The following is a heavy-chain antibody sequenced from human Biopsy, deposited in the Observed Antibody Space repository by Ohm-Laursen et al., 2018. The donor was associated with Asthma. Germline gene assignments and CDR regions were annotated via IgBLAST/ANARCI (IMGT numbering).Heavy chain of an antibody. J-gene: IGHJ6*02. V-gene: IGHV4-30-4*01. D-gene: IGHD4-17*01. CDR2: VFWSGTT. CDR1: GAYIGTPDYL. CDR3: ARVASYGDLYFGIDV. Sequence: SQTLSLTCTVSGAYIGTPDYLWSWIRQSPGTGLEWIGFVFWSGTTHYNRSLERRPSISIDTTRNEFSMTLRSVTAADTAVYFCARVASYGDLYFGIDVWGPGTTVSVS.